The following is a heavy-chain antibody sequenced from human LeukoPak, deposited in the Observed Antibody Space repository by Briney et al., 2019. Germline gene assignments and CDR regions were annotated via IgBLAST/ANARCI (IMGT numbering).Heavy chain of an antibody. D-gene: IGHD3-10*01. V-gene: IGHV4-39*01. CDR2: IYYSGST. CDR3: ASLSPGGHYYGSGGD. Sequence: ASETLSLTCTVSGGSISSSSYYWGWIRQPPGKGLEWIGSIYYSGSTYYNPSLKSRVTISVDTSKNQFSLKLSSVTAADTAVYYCASLSPGGHYYGSGGDWGQGTLVTVSS. CDR1: GGSISSSSYY. J-gene: IGHJ4*02.